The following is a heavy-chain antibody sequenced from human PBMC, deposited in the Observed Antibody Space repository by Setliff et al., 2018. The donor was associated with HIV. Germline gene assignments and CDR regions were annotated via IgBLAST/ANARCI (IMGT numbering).Heavy chain of an antibody. Sequence: PGGSLRLSCAASGVTFSSFAMHWVRQAPGKGLEWVAVISYDGGNKYYADSVKGRFTLSRDNSRNTLYLQMNSLRVEDTAVYYCMYGGRTATTHWGQGTLVTVSS. CDR2: ISYDGGNK. V-gene: IGHV3-30-3*01. CDR1: GVTFSSFA. CDR3: MYGGRTATTH. J-gene: IGHJ4*02. D-gene: IGHD4-17*01.